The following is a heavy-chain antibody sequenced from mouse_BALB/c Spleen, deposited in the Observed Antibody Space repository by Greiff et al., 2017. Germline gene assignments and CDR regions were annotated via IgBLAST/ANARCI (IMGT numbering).Heavy chain of an antibody. CDR1: GFTFSSYG. CDR3: ARDRGVYYDYDGAFFDY. CDR2: INSNGGST. D-gene: IGHD2-4*01. J-gene: IGHJ2*01. V-gene: IGHV5-6-3*01. Sequence: EVMLVESGGDLVKPGGSLKLSCAASGFTFSSYGMSWVRQTPDKRLELVATINSNGGSTYYPDSVKGRFTISRDNAKNTLYLQMSSLKSEDTAMYYCARDRGVYYDYDGAFFDYWGQGTTLKVSS.